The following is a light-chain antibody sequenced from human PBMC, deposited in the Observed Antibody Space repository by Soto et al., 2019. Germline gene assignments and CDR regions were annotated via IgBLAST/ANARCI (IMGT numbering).Light chain of an antibody. CDR3: CSYAGGTTFYV. J-gene: IGLJ1*01. CDR2: EVN. V-gene: IGLV2-23*02. Sequence: QSALTQPASVSGSPGQSITISCTGTSSDVGSYNLISWYQQYPDKAPKLMIYEVNKRPSGVSSRFSGSKSGNTASLTISGLQAEDEADYYCCSYAGGTTFYVFGGGTKLTVL. CDR1: SSDVGSYNL.